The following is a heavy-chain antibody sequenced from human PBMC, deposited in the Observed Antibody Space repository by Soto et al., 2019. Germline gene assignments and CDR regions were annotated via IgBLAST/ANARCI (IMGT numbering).Heavy chain of an antibody. J-gene: IGHJ4*02. CDR2: IYYSGTT. CDR3: ASDGSEAYYGLWAVNY. Sequence: VRLQESGPGLVKPLQTLSLTCAVSGSSISSAYFYWTWIRQPTGKGLEWVGHIYYSGTTVYNPSLRRRVTISVDTSNNQFTLRLSSVAAADTAVYFCASDGSEAYYGLWAVNYWCPGTLVTVSS. D-gene: IGHD4-17*01. V-gene: IGHV4-30-4*01. CDR1: GSSISSAYFY.